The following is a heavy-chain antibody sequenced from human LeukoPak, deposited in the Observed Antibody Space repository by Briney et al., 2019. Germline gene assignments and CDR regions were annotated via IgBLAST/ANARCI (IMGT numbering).Heavy chain of an antibody. CDR1: GGSISSGGYS. D-gene: IGHD6-13*01. CDR3: ARVIAAAGTDWFDP. Sequence: SETLSLTCTVSGGSISSGGYSWSWIRQPPGKGLEWIGYIYHSGSTYYNPSLKSRVTISVDRSKNQFSLKLSSVTAADTAVYYCARVIAAAGTDWFDPWGQGTPVTVSS. J-gene: IGHJ5*02. V-gene: IGHV4-30-2*01. CDR2: IYHSGST.